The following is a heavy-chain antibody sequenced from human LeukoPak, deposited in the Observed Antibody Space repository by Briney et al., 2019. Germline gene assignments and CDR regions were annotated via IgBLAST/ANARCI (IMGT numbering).Heavy chain of an antibody. Sequence: ASVKVSCKASGYTFTTYYMHWVRQAPGQGLEWMGIINPSGGSTNYAQKFQGRVTMTRDTSISTAYMELSRLRSDDTAVYYCARGVSSGSFGYWGQGTLVTVSS. CDR3: ARGVSSGSFGY. CDR1: GYTFTTYY. D-gene: IGHD3-22*01. V-gene: IGHV1-46*01. CDR2: INPSGGST. J-gene: IGHJ4*02.